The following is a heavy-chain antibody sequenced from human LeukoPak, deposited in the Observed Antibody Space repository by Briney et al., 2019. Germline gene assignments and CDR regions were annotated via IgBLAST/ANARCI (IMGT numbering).Heavy chain of an antibody. CDR2: TSYDGSNK. CDR1: GFPFCSYV. V-gene: IGHV3-30*18. D-gene: IGHD6-13*01. Sequence: PGGSLRLFCAASGFPFCSYVMHWVGPAPGKGLEGVAVTSYDGSNKYYADSVKGRFTISRDNSKNTLYLQMNSLRVEDTAVYYCAKDRYSNSWPPAFDYWGQGTLVTVSS. CDR3: AKDRYSNSWPPAFDY. J-gene: IGHJ4*02.